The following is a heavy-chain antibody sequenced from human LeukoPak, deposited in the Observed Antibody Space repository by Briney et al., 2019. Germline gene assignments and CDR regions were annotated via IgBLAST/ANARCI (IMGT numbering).Heavy chain of an antibody. CDR2: INPSGGST. Sequence: ASVNVSCKASGYTFTSYYMHWVRQAPGQGLGWMGIINPSGGSTSYAQKFQGRVTMTRDTSTSTVYMEPSSLRSEDTVVYYCARGYSSGYSASDYWGQGTLVTVSS. D-gene: IGHD3-22*01. J-gene: IGHJ4*02. CDR1: GYTFTSYY. V-gene: IGHV1-46*01. CDR3: ARGYSSGYSASDY.